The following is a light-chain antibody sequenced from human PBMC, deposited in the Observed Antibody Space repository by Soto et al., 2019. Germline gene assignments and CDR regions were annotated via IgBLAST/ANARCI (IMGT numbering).Light chain of an antibody. V-gene: IGKV1-17*03. J-gene: IGKJ4*01. CDR1: PGVSHS. Sequence: IQMTQSPSAMSASVGDRVTITCRASPGVSHSLAWFQQKPGTDPKRLIYGASTLDSEVPSRFSGSGAGTEFTLTISNLQPEDSGTYYCLQYYDYRRTFGGGTKVEI. CDR2: GAS. CDR3: LQYYDYRRT.